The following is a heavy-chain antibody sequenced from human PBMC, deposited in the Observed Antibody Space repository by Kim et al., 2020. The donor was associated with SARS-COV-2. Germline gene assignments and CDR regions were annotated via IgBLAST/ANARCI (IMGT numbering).Heavy chain of an antibody. CDR3: AKDNYYDIEDWGGEFDY. CDR2: ISYDGSNK. CDR1: GFTFSSYG. D-gene: IGHD3-22*01. J-gene: IGHJ4*02. Sequence: GGSLRLSCAASGFTFSSYGMHWVRQAPGKGLEWVAVISYDGSNKYYADSVKGRFTISRDNSKNTLYLQMNSLRAEDTAVYYCAKDNYYDIEDWGGEFDYWGQGTLVTVSS. V-gene: IGHV3-30*18.